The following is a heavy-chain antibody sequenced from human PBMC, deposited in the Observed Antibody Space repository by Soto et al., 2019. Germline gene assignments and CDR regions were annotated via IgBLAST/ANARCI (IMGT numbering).Heavy chain of an antibody. D-gene: IGHD5-12*01. Sequence: ASVKVSCKASGYTFTGYYMHWVRQAPGQGLEWMGWINPNSGGTNYAQKFQGWVTMTRDTSISTAYMELSRLRSDDTAVYYCARGEQRYSGYDSGTVDHWGQGTLVTVSS. V-gene: IGHV1-2*04. J-gene: IGHJ4*02. CDR2: INPNSGGT. CDR1: GYTFTGYY. CDR3: ARGEQRYSGYDSGTVDH.